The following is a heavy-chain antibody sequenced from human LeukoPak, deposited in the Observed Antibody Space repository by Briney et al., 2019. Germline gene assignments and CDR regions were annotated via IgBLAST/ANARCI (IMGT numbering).Heavy chain of an antibody. Sequence: SETLSLTCTVSGGSISSYYWSWIRRPPGKGLEWIGYIYYSGSTNYNPSLKSRVTISVDTSKNQFSLKLSSVTAADTAVYYCARRGPDSSGYYLNWGQGTLVTVSS. D-gene: IGHD3-22*01. V-gene: IGHV4-59*12. J-gene: IGHJ4*02. CDR2: IYYSGST. CDR3: ARRGPDSSGYYLN. CDR1: GGSISSYY.